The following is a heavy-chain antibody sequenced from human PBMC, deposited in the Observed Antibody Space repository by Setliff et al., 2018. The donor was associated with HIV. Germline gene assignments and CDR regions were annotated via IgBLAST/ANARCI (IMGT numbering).Heavy chain of an antibody. V-gene: IGHV3-9*01. Sequence: GGSLRLSCAAPGFTFDDYAMHWVRQAPGKGLEWVSGISWNSGSIGYADSVRGRFTISRDNAKKSLYLQMESLRAEDTAIYYCASQFLDVDNNYSPALGHWGQGTLVTVSS. CDR1: GFTFDDYA. CDR3: ASQFLDVDNNYSPALGH. J-gene: IGHJ4*02. D-gene: IGHD2-21*01. CDR2: ISWNSGSI.